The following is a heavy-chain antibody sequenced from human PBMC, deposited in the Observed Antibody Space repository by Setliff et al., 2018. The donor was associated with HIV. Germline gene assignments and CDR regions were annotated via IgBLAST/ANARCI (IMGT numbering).Heavy chain of an antibody. D-gene: IGHD2-21*02. J-gene: IGHJ3*02. Sequence: ASVKVSCKASGYSFTFYGLNWVRQAPGQGLEWMGWITAYSGNTDYAQSLQGRVTLTTDTSTNTAYMEMRTLRSDDTAVYYCASSFGGNSLRHEAAFDIWGPGTMVT. CDR1: GYSFTFYG. V-gene: IGHV1-18*01. CDR3: ASSFGGNSLRHEAAFDI. CDR2: ITAYSGNT.